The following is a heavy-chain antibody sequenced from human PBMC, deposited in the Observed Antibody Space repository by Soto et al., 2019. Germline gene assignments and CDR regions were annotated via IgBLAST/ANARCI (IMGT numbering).Heavy chain of an antibody. CDR1: GNTVPNYA. D-gene: IGHD6-6*01. V-gene: IGHV1-3*01. Sequence: ASVKVSCKASGNTVPNYAIHWVRQAPGQRLEWMGWINGGNGNTYYSEHFQGRVTFTKNTLYLQMNSLRAEDTAVYYCASGGSSLNFDSWGQGTLVTVSS. CDR2: INGGNGNT. CDR3: ASGGSSLNFDS. J-gene: IGHJ4*02.